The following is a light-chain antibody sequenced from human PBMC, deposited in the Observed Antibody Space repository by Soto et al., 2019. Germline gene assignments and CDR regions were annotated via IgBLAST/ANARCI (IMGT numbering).Light chain of an antibody. CDR3: SSYTSSSTHV. CDR1: SSDIGAFTF. V-gene: IGLV2-14*03. Sequence: QSALTQPASVSGSPGQSITISCTGTSSDIGAFTFVSWYQQHPGNVPKLMIFDVNRRPSGVSDRFSGSKSGNTASLTISGLQAEDEGDYYCSSYTSSSTHVFGSGTTLTVL. CDR2: DVN. J-gene: IGLJ1*01.